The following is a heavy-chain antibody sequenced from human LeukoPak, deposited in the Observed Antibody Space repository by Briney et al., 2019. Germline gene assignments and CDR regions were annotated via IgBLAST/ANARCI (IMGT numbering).Heavy chain of an antibody. CDR1: GYTFTRYG. J-gene: IGHJ4*02. CDR3: ARDWERATTLSDY. V-gene: IGHV1-18*01. D-gene: IGHD5-24*01. Sequence: ASVKVSCKASGYTFTRYGISWVRQAPRQGGEWMGWISAYNGNTNYAQKLQRRVTMTTDTSTSTAYMELRSLRSDDTAVYYCARDWERATTLSDYWGQGTLVTVSS. CDR2: ISAYNGNT.